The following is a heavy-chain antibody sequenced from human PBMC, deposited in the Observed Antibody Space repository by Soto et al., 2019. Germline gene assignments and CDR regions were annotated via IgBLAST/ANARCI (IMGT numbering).Heavy chain of an antibody. V-gene: IGHV1-18*01. Sequence: QVQLVQSGAEVKKPGASVKVSCKASGYTFTSYGISWVRQAPGQGLEWMGWISAYNGNTNYAQKLQGRVTMTTDTSTSTDYMELRSLRSDDTAVYYCARDSMVRGDKNWFDPWGQGTLVTVSS. CDR3: ARDSMVRGDKNWFDP. D-gene: IGHD3-10*01. CDR1: GYTFTSYG. CDR2: ISAYNGNT. J-gene: IGHJ5*02.